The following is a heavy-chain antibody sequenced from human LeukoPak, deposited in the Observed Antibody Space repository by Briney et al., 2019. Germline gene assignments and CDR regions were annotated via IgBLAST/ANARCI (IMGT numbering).Heavy chain of an antibody. CDR1: GFTVSSNY. CDR2: MRSDGTT. D-gene: IGHD1-26*01. Sequence: PGGSLRLSCAASGFTVSSNYMSWVRQAPGKGLEYVSLMRSDGTTDYADSVKGRFTISRDNYKNTLYLQMNSLRAEDTAVYYCAKVLSGSYEWGYFDHWGQGTRVTVSS. V-gene: IGHV3-53*01. CDR3: AKVLSGSYEWGYFDH. J-gene: IGHJ4*02.